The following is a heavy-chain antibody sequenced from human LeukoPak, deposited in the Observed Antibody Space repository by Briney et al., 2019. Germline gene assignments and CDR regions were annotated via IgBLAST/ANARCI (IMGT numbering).Heavy chain of an antibody. J-gene: IGHJ3*02. CDR3: ARGLSDAFDI. V-gene: IGHV4-34*01. Sequence: SETLSLTCAVYGGSFSGYYWSWIRQPPGKGLEWIGEINHSGSTNYNPSLKSRITISVDTSKNQFSLKLSSVTAADTAVYYCARGLSDAFDIWGQGTMVTVSS. CDR1: GGSFSGYY. CDR2: INHSGST.